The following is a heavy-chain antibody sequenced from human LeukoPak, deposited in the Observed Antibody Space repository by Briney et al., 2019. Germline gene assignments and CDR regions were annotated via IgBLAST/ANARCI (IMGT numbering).Heavy chain of an antibody. D-gene: IGHD3-3*01. CDR3: ARHPYDFWSGYYQLDY. CDR2: INHSGST. V-gene: IGHV4-34*01. Sequence: SETLSLTCAVYGGSLNGYYWSWIRQSPGKGLEGIGEINHSGSTNYNPPLKSRVTISVDTSKNQFSLKLSSVTAADTAVYYCARHPYDFWSGYYQLDYWGQGTLVTVSS. CDR1: GGSLNGYY. J-gene: IGHJ4*02.